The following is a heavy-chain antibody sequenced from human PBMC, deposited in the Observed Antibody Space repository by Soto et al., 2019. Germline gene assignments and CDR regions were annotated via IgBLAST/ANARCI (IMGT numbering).Heavy chain of an antibody. CDR1: GFTFSSYW. D-gene: IGHD2-15*01. CDR2: INSDGSST. J-gene: IGHJ6*02. CDR3: AGLGYCSGGSCPYYYYGMDV. Sequence: RLSCAASGFTFSSYWMHWVRQAPGKGLVWVSRINSDGSSTSYADSVKGRFTISRDNAKNTLYLQMNSLRAEDTAVYYCAGLGYCSGGSCPYYYYGMDVWGQGTTVTVSS. V-gene: IGHV3-74*01.